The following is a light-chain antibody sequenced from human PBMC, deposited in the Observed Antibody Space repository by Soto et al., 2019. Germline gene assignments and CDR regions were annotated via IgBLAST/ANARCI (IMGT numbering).Light chain of an antibody. CDR2: SNH. Sequence: QSVLTQPPSASGAPGQGISISCSGRSSNIGGNSVSWYRQVPGTAPKLLIFSNHQRPSGVPDRFSGSKSGTSASLAISGLQSEDEADYYCSTWDDSLRGLVFGGGTKLTVL. V-gene: IGLV1-44*01. J-gene: IGLJ2*01. CDR1: SSNIGGNS. CDR3: STWDDSLRGLV.